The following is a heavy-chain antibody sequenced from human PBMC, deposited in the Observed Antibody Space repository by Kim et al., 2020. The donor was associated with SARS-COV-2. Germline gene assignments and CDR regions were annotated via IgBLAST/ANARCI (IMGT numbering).Heavy chain of an antibody. CDR2: INHSGST. J-gene: IGHJ4*02. CDR3: ARVVNNSRYYGSGSYGVY. CDR1: GGSFSGYY. Sequence: SETLSLTCAVYGGSFSGYYWSWIRQPPGKGLEWIGEINHSGSTNYNPSLKSRVTISVDTSKNQFSLNLSSVTAADTAVYYGARVVNNSRYYGSGSYGVYWGQGTLVTVSS. V-gene: IGHV4-34*01. D-gene: IGHD3-10*01.